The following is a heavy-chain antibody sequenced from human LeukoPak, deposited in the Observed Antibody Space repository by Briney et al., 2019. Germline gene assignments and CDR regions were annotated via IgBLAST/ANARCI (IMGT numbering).Heavy chain of an antibody. CDR2: FDPEDGET. J-gene: IGHJ6*03. CDR1: GYTLTELS. V-gene: IGHV1-24*01. CDR3: ATAKSLRYYYMDV. Sequence: ASVKVSCKVSGYTLTELSMHWVRQAPGKGLEWMGGFDPEDGETIYAQKFQGRVTMTEDTSTDTAYMELSSQRSEDTAVYYCATAKSLRYYYMDVWGKGTTVTVSS. D-gene: IGHD4/OR15-4a*01.